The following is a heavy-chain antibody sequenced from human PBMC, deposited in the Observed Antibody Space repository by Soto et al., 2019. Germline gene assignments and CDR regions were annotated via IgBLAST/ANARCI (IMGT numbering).Heavy chain of an antibody. D-gene: IGHD3-10*01. J-gene: IGHJ6*01. Sequence: QVQLVESGGGVVQPGRSLRLSCAASGFTFSSYGMHWVSQAPGKGLEWVAVISYDGSNKYYADSVKGRFTISRDNSKNTLYLQMNSLRAEDTAVYYCAKAIRGYYYGMDVWGQGTTVTVSS. CDR3: AKAIRGYYYGMDV. CDR1: GFTFSSYG. V-gene: IGHV3-30*18. CDR2: ISYDGSNK.